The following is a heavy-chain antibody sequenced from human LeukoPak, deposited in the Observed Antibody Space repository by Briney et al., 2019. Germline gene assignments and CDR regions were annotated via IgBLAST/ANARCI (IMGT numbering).Heavy chain of an antibody. J-gene: IGHJ4*02. D-gene: IGHD3-9*01. CDR2: IYHSGST. Sequence: PSETLSLTCAVSGYSISSGYYWGWIRPPPGKGLEWIGSIYHSGSTYYNPSLKGRVTISVDTSKNQFSLKLSSVTAADTAVYYCASFGYYDILTGYYILGTFDYWGQGTLVTVSS. CDR3: ASFGYYDILTGYYILGTFDY. CDR1: GYSISSGYY. V-gene: IGHV4-38-2*01.